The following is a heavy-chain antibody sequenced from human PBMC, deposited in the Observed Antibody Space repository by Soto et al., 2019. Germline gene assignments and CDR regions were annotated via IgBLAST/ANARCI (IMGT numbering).Heavy chain of an antibody. V-gene: IGHV1-18*01. D-gene: IGHD5-12*01. CDR2: ISAYNGNT. CDR3: ARDWSGYDFFSTGLRVGATVGGEFVY. J-gene: IGHJ4*02. CDR1: GYTFTSYG. Sequence: QVQLVQSGAEVKKPGASVKVSCKASGYTFTSYGISWVRQAPGQGLEWMGWISAYNGNTNYAQKLQGRVTMTTDTSTSTAYMELRSLRSDDTAVYYCARDWSGYDFFSTGLRVGATVGGEFVYWGQGTLVTVSS.